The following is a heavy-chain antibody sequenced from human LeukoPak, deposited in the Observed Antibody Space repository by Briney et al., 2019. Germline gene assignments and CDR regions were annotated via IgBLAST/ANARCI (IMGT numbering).Heavy chain of an antibody. CDR3: ATKRGSGSYLIDY. D-gene: IGHD3-10*01. V-gene: IGHV3-74*01. Sequence: PGGSLRLSCAASGFTFGSYWMHWVRQAPGKGLVWVSRINSDGSSTSYADSVKGRFTISRDHAKNTLYLQMNSLRAEDTAVYYCATKRGSGSYLIDYWGQGTLVTVSS. J-gene: IGHJ4*02. CDR1: GFTFGSYW. CDR2: INSDGSST.